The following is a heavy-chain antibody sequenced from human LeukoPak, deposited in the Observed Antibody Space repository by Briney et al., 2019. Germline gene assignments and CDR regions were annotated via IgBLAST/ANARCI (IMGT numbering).Heavy chain of an antibody. Sequence: GGSLRLSCAASVFTFSRYAMSWVRQAPGKGLEWVWAISGSGGSTYYANSVKGRFTISRDNAKTTLYLQMNSLRAEDTAVDCCAKAAPYYDILTGWYRNWCDPWGQGTLVTVSS. J-gene: IGHJ5*02. CDR1: VFTFSRYA. CDR2: ISGSGGST. D-gene: IGHD3-9*01. V-gene: IGHV3-23*01. CDR3: AKAAPYYDILTGWYRNWCDP.